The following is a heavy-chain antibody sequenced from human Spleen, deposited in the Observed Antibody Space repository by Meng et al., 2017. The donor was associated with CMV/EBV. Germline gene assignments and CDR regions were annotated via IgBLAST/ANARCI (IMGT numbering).Heavy chain of an antibody. J-gene: IGHJ5*02. CDR2: IYSSGST. CDR1: GDSISGYY. V-gene: IGHV4-59*01. CDR3: ARGVGKYSSSFAWFDP. Sequence: SETLSLTCTVSGDSISGYYWNWIRQPPGKGLEWIGYIYSSGSTDYNPSLKSRVTISIDTSRNQFSLKLSSVTAADTAVYYCARGVGKYSSSFAWFDPWGQGTLVTVSS. D-gene: IGHD6-6*01.